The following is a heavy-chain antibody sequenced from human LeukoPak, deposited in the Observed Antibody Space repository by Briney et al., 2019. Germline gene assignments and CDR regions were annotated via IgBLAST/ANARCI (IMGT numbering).Heavy chain of an antibody. CDR2: IYHSGST. Sequence: PGGSLRLSCTASGFTFSSYAMSWVRQPPGKGLEWIGEIYHSGSTNYNPSLKSRVTISVDKSKNQFSLKLSSVTAADTAVYYCARSMVAGRVDYWGQGTLVTVSS. D-gene: IGHD6-19*01. J-gene: IGHJ4*02. CDR1: GFTFSSYAM. CDR3: ARSMVAGRVDY. V-gene: IGHV4-4*02.